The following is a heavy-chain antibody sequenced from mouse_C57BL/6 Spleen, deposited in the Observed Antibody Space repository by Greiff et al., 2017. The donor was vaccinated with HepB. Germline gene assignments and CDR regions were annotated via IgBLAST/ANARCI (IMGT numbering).Heavy chain of an antibody. V-gene: IGHV1-4*01. CDR1: GYTFTSYT. J-gene: IGHJ4*01. CDR3: ARELDAMDY. CDR2: INPSSGYT. D-gene: IGHD1-3*01. Sequence: VKLKQSGAELARPGASVKMSCKASGYTFTSYTMHGVKQRPGQGLEWIGYINPSSGYTKYNQKFKDKATLTADKSSSTAYMQLSSLTSEDSAVYYCARELDAMDYWGQGTSVTVSS.